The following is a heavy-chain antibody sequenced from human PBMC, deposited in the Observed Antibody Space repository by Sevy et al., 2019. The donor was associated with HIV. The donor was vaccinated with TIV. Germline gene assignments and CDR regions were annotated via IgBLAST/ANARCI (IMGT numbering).Heavy chain of an antibody. V-gene: IGHV3-11*01. CDR1: GFTFSDYY. CDR2: ISSSGSTI. Sequence: GGSLRLSCAASGFTFSDYYMSWIRQAPGKGLEWVSHISSSGSTIYYADSVKGRFTISRDNAKNSLYLQMNSLRAEDTAVYYCARDRFGRELNDGWFDPWGQGTLVTVSS. J-gene: IGHJ5*02. D-gene: IGHD1-26*01. CDR3: ARDRFGRELNDGWFDP.